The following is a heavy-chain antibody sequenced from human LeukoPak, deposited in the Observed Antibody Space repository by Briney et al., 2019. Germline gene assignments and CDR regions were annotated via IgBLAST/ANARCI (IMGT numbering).Heavy chain of an antibody. J-gene: IGHJ6*03. CDR1: GFTFSSYS. CDR2: ISSSSSYI. Sequence: GGSLRLSCAASGFTFSSYSMNWVRQAPGKGLEWVSSISSSSSYIYYADSVKGRFTISRDNAKNSLYLQMNSLRAEDTAVYYCARDGGDSGSWLYNYMEVWGKGTTVTISS. D-gene: IGHD6-13*01. CDR3: ARDGGDSGSWLYNYMEV. V-gene: IGHV3-21*01.